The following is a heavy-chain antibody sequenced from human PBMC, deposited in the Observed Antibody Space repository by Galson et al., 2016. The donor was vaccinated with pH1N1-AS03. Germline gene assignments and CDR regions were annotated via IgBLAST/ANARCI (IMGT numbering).Heavy chain of an antibody. CDR2: VHCSGTT. CDR3: ESPGYHTPGYPY. Sequence: SETLSLTCAVSGGSMTSPDWWTWVRQPPGKGLEWIGEVHCSGTTSYNPSLNSRVTMSIDKSNNLFSLNLGSVTAADTAVYVCESPGYHTPGYPYWGQGALVTVSS. CDR1: GGSMTSPDW. V-gene: IGHV4-4*02. J-gene: IGHJ4*02. D-gene: IGHD3-16*02.